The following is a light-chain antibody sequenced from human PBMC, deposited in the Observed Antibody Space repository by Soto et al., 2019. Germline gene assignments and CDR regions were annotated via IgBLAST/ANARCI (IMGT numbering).Light chain of an antibody. CDR1: NSDVGGYDR. CDR3: ISYAGINIFVV. Sequence: QSALTQPASVSGSPGQSITISCTGTNSDVGGYDRVSWYQHHPGKAPKLLIFEVYNRPSGISDRFSGSKSGDTASLTISGLQAEDEADYYCISYAGINIFVVFGGGTKLTVL. J-gene: IGLJ2*01. V-gene: IGLV2-14*01. CDR2: EVY.